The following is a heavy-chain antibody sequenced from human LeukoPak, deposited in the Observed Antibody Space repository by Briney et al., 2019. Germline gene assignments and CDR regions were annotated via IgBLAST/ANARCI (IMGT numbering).Heavy chain of an antibody. CDR3: AKDLMNYDFWSGYQGY. D-gene: IGHD3-3*01. Sequence: GGSLRLSCAASGFSVNSNYMSWVRQAPGKGLEWVSVIYSGGTTYYADSVKGRFTISRDNSKNTLYLQMNSLRAEDTAVYYCAKDLMNYDFWSGYQGYWGQGTLVTVSS. J-gene: IGHJ4*02. V-gene: IGHV3-53*01. CDR2: IYSGGTT. CDR1: GFSVNSNY.